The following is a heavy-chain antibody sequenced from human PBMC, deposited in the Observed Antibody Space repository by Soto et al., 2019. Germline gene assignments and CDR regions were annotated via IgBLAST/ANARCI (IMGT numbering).Heavy chain of an antibody. J-gene: IGHJ4*02. V-gene: IGHV3-30*03. CDR1: GFNFSTYD. CDR2: ISYDGSKK. Sequence: QVQLVESGGGVVQPGRSLRLSCEVSGFNFSTYDMHWVRQAPGQGLEWVAVISYDGSKKYYAESVKGRFSISRDNSKNTLYLQMNSPRAEDTAVYYCAPVGITGTTGFYYWGQGTLVTVSS. CDR3: APVGITGTTGFYY. D-gene: IGHD1-7*01.